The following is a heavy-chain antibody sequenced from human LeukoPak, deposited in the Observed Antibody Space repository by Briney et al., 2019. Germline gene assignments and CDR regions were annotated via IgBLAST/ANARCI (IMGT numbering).Heavy chain of an antibody. CDR1: GYTFTSYG. CDR2: ISAYNGNT. J-gene: IGHJ5*02. D-gene: IGHD6-19*01. Sequence: ASVKVSCKASGYTFTSYGISWVRQAPGQGLEWMGWISAYNGNTNYAQKLQGRVTMTTGTSTSTAYMELRSLRSDDTAVYYCARGRGSGHKENWFDPWGQGTLVTVSS. V-gene: IGHV1-18*01. CDR3: ARGRGSGHKENWFDP.